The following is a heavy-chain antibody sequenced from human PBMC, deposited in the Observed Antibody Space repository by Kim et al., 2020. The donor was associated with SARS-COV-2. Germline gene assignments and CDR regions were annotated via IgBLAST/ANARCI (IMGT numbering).Heavy chain of an antibody. V-gene: IGHV3-23*01. D-gene: IGHD1-20*01. CDR1: GFTFNNYG. CDR2: VSPTGDKT. J-gene: IGHJ4*02. CDR3: VNRLYNWNEHTF. Sequence: GGSRRLSCAASGFTFNNYGMSWVRQTPGKGLEWVSGVSPTGDKTFYADSVRGRFTISRDSAKNTVFLHMNNLGVEDTATYYCVNRLYNWNEHTFWCQGTL.